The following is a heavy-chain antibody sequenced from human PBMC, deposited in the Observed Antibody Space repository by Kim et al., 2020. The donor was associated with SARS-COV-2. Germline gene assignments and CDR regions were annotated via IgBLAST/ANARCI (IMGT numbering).Heavy chain of an antibody. V-gene: IGHV4-34*01. CDR3: ARGGIAVAGPGY. CDR2: INHSGST. J-gene: IGHJ4*02. CDR1: GGSFSGYY. Sequence: SETLSLTCAVYGGSFSGYYWSWIRQPPGKGLGWIGEINHSGSTNYNPSLKSRVTISVDTSKNQFSLKLSSVTAADTAVYYCARGGIAVAGPGYWGQGTL. D-gene: IGHD6-19*01.